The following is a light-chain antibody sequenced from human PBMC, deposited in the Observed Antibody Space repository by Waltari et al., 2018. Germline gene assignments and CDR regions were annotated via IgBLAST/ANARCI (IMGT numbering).Light chain of an antibody. CDR1: QSVSRA. CDR3: QQYYSTPYT. Sequence: EIVLTQSPGTLSLSPGERATLSCRASQSVSRALAWYQQNPGQAPRLLIYGASNRATGIPDRFSGSGSGTDFTLTISSLQTEDVAVYYCQQYYSTPYTFGQGTKLEI. CDR2: GAS. V-gene: IGKV3D-15*01. J-gene: IGKJ2*01.